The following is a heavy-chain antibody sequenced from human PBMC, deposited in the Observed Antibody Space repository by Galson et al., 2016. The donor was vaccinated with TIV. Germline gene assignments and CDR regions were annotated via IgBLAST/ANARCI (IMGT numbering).Heavy chain of an antibody. CDR1: GYTFTSYT. D-gene: IGHD6-25*01. Sequence: SVKVSCKASGYTFTSYTMHWVRQAPGQRLEWMGWINVYNGNTRYTQKFRDRVTITRDTSATTAYMETYIELTSLKSEDTAVYYCVRARLNHFDFWGPGTLVTVAS. CDR2: INVYNGNT. V-gene: IGHV1-3*01. J-gene: IGHJ4*02. CDR3: VRARLNHFDF.